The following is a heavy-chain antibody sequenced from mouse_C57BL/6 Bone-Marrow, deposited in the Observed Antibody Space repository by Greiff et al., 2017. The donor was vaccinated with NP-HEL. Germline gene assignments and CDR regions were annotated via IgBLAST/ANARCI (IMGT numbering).Heavy chain of an antibody. D-gene: IGHD1-1*01. J-gene: IGHJ2*01. Sequence: VQLKQSGAELVRPGSSVKMSCKTSGYTFTSYGINWVKQRPGQGLEWIGYIYIGNGYTEYNEKFKGKATLTSDTSSSTAYMQLSSLTSEDSAIYFCAPYYYGSSYGYFDYWGQGTTLTVSS. CDR1: GYTFTSYG. CDR2: IYIGNGYT. V-gene: IGHV1-58*01. CDR3: APYYYGSSYGYFDY.